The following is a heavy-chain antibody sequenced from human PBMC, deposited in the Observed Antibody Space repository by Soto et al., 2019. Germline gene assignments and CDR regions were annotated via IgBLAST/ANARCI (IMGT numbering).Heavy chain of an antibody. V-gene: IGHV1-18*04. J-gene: IGHJ4*02. CDR3: ARDLVPYSYGEEDFDY. CDR1: GYTFTSYG. Sequence: QVQLVQSGAEVKKPGASVKVSCKASGYTFTSYGISWVRQAPGQGLEWMGWISAYNGNTNYAQKLQGRVTMTTDTSTRTAYMELRSLRSDDTAVYYCARDLVPYSYGEEDFDYWGQGTLVTVSS. CDR2: ISAYNGNT. D-gene: IGHD5-18*01.